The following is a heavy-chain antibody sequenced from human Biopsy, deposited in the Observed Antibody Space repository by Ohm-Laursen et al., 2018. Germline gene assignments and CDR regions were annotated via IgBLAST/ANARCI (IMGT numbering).Heavy chain of an antibody. J-gene: IGHJ6*02. CDR3: ARAKLEPVYYYYGMDV. V-gene: IGHV1-18*01. Sequence: EASVKVSCKASGYTFGNYGISWVRQAPGQGLEWMGWINTENGNTIYAQNLQGRVTMTADTSTSTAYMEVTSLRSDDTAVYYCARAKLEPVYYYYGMDVWGQGTTVTVSS. D-gene: IGHD1-1*01. CDR1: GYTFGNYG. CDR2: INTENGNT.